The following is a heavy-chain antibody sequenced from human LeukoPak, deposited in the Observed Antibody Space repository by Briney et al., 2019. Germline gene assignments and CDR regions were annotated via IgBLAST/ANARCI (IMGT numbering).Heavy chain of an antibody. Sequence: GASVKVSCKASGFTFTSSAVQWVRQARGQRLEWIGWIVVGSGNTNYAQKFQERVTITRDMSTSTAYMELSSLRSEDTAVYYCAADSRRNYYGSGSYYIPYYYGMDVWGIGTTVTVSS. V-gene: IGHV1-58*01. J-gene: IGHJ6*04. CDR2: IVVGSGNT. D-gene: IGHD3-10*01. CDR3: AADSRRNYYGSGSYYIPYYYGMDV. CDR1: GFTFTSSA.